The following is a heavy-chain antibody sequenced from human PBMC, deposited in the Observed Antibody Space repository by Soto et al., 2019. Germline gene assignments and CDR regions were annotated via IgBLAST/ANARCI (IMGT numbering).Heavy chain of an antibody. Sequence: SVKVSCKASGGTFSSYAISWVRQAPGQGLEWMGGIIPIFGTANYAQKFQGRVTITADESTSTAYMELSSLRPEDTAVYYCAREGDYYDSSGYFDYWGQGTLVTVSS. J-gene: IGHJ4*02. CDR1: GGTFSSYA. CDR3: AREGDYYDSSGYFDY. V-gene: IGHV1-69*13. D-gene: IGHD3-22*01. CDR2: IIPIFGTA.